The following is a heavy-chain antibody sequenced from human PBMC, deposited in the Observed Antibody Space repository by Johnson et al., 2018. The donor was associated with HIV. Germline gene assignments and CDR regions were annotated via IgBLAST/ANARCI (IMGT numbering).Heavy chain of an antibody. V-gene: IGHV3-30*02. Sequence: QVQLVESGGGLVQPGGSLRLSCAASGFTLSKHAIHWVRQAPGKGLEWVTVIWYDGSNKHYADSVKGRFTISRDNSKNTLFLQMTSLRAEDTALYYCAKDMAARTFDAFDIWGQGTMVTVSS. CDR1: GFTLSKHA. CDR2: IWYDGSNK. J-gene: IGHJ3*02. D-gene: IGHD6-6*01. CDR3: AKDMAARTFDAFDI.